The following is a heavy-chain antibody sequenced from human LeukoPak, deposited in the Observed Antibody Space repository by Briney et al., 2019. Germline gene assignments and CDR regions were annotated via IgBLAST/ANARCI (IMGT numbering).Heavy chain of an antibody. D-gene: IGHD2-2*01. CDR1: GFTFINYG. Sequence: GGSLRLSCAASGFTFINYGMHWVRQAPGKGLEWVAFIRYDGSNKYYADSVKGRFTISRDNSKNTQYLQMNSLRAEDTAVYYCAKDHCSGTSCYYFGYWGQGTLVTVSS. J-gene: IGHJ4*02. CDR3: AKDHCSGTSCYYFGY. CDR2: IRYDGSNK. V-gene: IGHV3-30*02.